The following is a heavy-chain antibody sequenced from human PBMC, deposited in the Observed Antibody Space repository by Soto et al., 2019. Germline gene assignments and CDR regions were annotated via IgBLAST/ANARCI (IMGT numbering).Heavy chain of an antibody. J-gene: IGHJ1*01. D-gene: IGHD3-16*01. CDR3: ARDGAYKAELEYFQH. Sequence: GGSLRISCAASGFTFSSYWMSWVRQAPGKGLEWVANIKQDGSEKYYVDSVKGRFTITRDNAKNSLYLQMNSLRAEDTAVYYCARDGAYKAELEYFQHWGQGTLVTVSS. CDR2: IKQDGSEK. CDR1: GFTFSSYW. V-gene: IGHV3-7*01.